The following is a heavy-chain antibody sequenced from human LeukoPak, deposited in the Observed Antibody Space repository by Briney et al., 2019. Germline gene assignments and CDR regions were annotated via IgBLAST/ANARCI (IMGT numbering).Heavy chain of an antibody. Sequence: ASVKVSCKASGYTFTSYGISWVRQAPGKGLEWMGGFDPEDGETIYAQKFQGRVTMTEDTSTDTAYMELSSLRSEDTAVYYCATYYCTNGVCYTGGYWGQGTLVTVSS. J-gene: IGHJ4*02. CDR1: GYTFTSYG. CDR3: ATYYCTNGVCYTGGY. D-gene: IGHD2-8*01. CDR2: FDPEDGET. V-gene: IGHV1-24*01.